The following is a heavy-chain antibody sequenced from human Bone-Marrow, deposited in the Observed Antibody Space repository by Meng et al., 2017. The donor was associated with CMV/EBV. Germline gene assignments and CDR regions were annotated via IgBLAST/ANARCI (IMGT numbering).Heavy chain of an antibody. V-gene: IGHV1-2*02. CDR3: ARAHPYDFWSGSV. D-gene: IGHD3-3*01. CDR1: GYTFTGYY. J-gene: IGHJ6*02. CDR2: INPNSGGT. Sequence: ASVKVSCKASGYTFTGYYMHWVRQAPGQGLEWMGWINPNSGGTNYAQKFQGRVTMTRDTSISTAYMELNRLRSDDTAVYYCARAHPYDFWSGSVWGQGTTVTVSS.